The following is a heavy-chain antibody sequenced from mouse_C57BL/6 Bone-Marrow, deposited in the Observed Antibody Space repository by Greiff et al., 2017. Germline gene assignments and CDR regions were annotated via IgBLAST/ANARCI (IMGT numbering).Heavy chain of an antibody. D-gene: IGHD3-2*01. J-gene: IGHJ3*01. Sequence: EVMLVESGGGLVKPGGSLKLSCAASGFTFSSYTMSWVRQTPEKRLEWVATISGGGGNTYYPDSVKGRFTISRDNAKNTLYLQMSSLRSEDTALXYCARRQVWFAYWGQGTLVTVSA. CDR2: ISGGGGNT. CDR1: GFTFSSYT. CDR3: ARRQVWFAY. V-gene: IGHV5-9*01.